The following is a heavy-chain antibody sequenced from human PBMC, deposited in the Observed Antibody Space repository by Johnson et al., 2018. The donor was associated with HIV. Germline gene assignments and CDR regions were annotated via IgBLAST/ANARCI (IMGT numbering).Heavy chain of an antibody. CDR3: ARKGDGFDI. CDR2: IGTAGDT. J-gene: IGHJ3*02. Sequence: MQLVESGGGLVQPGGSLRLSCAASGFTFSSYDMHWVRQATGTGLEWVSDIGTAGDTSYPGSVKGRFTISRENAKNSLYLQMSSLRGEDTAIYYCARKGDGFDIWGQGTKVTVSA. V-gene: IGHV3-13*01. CDR1: GFTFSSYD.